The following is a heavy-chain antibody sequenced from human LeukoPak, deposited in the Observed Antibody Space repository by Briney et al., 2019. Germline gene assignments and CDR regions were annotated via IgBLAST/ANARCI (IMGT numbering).Heavy chain of an antibody. V-gene: IGHV3-7*01. J-gene: IGHJ4*01. CDR3: ARDGTAPGLYFDL. D-gene: IGHD6-13*01. CDR2: IRQDGNEK. CDR1: GFTFSSYW. Sequence: PGGALRLSCAVSGFTFSSYWMNGVRQAPGKGLEWVASIRQDGNEKSYVDSVKGRFTISRDNTKDSLYLQIDSLRAEDTAMYFCARDGTAPGLYFDLWGQGTLVTVSS.